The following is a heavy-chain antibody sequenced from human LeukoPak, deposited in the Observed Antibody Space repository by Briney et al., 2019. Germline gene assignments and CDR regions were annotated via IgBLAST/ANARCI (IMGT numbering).Heavy chain of an antibody. CDR2: INEDGSTT. J-gene: IGHJ4*02. V-gene: IGHV3-74*01. D-gene: IGHD1-20*01. CDR3: ARAKIIPGTTGFDY. Sequence: GGTLRLSCAASGFTFSNYWRHWVRQAPGKGLVWVSRINEDGSTTTYADSVKGRFTISRDNDKNTLYLQMNSLRAEDTAVYYCARAKIIPGTTGFDYWGQGTLVTVSS. CDR1: GFTFSNYW.